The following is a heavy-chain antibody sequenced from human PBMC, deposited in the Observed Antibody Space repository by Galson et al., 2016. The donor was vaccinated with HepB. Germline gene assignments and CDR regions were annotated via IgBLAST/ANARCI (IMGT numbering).Heavy chain of an antibody. CDR2: ISYDGSDK. J-gene: IGHJ4*02. V-gene: IGHV3-30*03. Sequence: SLRLSCAASGFTFSNYGMHWVRQAPGKGLGWVAIISYDGSDKYYPESVRGRFTISRDNSKNTLYLQMNSLRAEDTAVYYCARDLPLLGWGQGTLVTVPS. CDR1: GFTFSNYG. D-gene: IGHD2-15*01. CDR3: ARDLPLLG.